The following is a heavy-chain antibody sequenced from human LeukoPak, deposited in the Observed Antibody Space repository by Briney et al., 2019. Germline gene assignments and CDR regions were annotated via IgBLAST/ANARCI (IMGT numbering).Heavy chain of an antibody. CDR1: GGSISSYY. CDR3: ARLPYTDGGYSGSLLRGYYYGMDV. V-gene: IGHV4-59*08. CDR2: IYYSGST. J-gene: IGHJ6*02. D-gene: IGHD5-12*01. Sequence: PSETLSLTCTVSGGSISSYYWSWIRQPPGKGLEWIGYIYYSGSTNYNPSLKSRVTISVDTSKNQFSLKLSSVTAADTAVYYCARLPYTDGGYSGSLLRGYYYGMDVWGQGTTVTVSS.